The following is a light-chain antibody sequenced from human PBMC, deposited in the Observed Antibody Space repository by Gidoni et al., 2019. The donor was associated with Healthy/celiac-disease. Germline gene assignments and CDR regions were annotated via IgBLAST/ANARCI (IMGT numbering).Light chain of an antibody. V-gene: IGLV2-14*01. CDR2: EVS. CDR3: SSYTSSSTAV. J-gene: IGLJ2*01. Sequence: SALTQPASVSGSPGQSITISCTGTSSVVGGYNYVSWYQQHPGKAPKLMIYEVSNRPSGVSNRFSGSKSGNTAALTISGLQAEDEADYYCSSYTSSSTAVFGGGTKLTVL. CDR1: SSVVGGYNY.